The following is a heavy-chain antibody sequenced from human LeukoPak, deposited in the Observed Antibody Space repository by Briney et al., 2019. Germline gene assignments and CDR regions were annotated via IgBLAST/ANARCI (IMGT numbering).Heavy chain of an antibody. V-gene: IGHV3-7*01. CDR1: GFTFSSYW. D-gene: IGHD6-6*01. Sequence: GSLRLSCAASGFTFSSYWMSWVRQAPGKGLEWVANIKQDGSEKYYVDSVKGRFTISRDNAKNSLYLQMNSLRAEDTAVYYCARDLAARPHWFDPWGQGTLVTVSS. CDR3: ARDLAARPHWFDP. J-gene: IGHJ5*02. CDR2: IKQDGSEK.